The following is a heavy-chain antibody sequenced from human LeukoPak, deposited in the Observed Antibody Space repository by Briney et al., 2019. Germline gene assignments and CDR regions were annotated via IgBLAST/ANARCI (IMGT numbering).Heavy chain of an antibody. D-gene: IGHD3-9*01. Sequence: ASVKVSCKASGYTFTSYSISWVRQAPGQGLEWMGWISAYNGNTNYAQKLQGRVTMTTDTSTSTAYMELRSLRSDDTAVYYCAMNYDILTGSMEGDAFDIWGQGTMVTVSS. V-gene: IGHV1-18*04. CDR2: ISAYNGNT. CDR1: GYTFTSYS. CDR3: AMNYDILTGSMEGDAFDI. J-gene: IGHJ3*02.